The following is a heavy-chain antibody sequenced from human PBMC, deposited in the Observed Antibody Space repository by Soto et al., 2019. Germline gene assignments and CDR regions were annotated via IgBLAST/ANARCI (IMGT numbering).Heavy chain of an antibody. CDR3: AKDPHYRGTTRNWFEP. V-gene: IGHV1-8*01. CDR1: GYTFTSYD. Sequence: ASVKVSFKASGYTFTSYDINWVRQATGQGLEWMGWMNPNSGNTGYAQKFQGRVTMTRNTSISTAYMELSSLRSEDTAVYYCAKDPHYRGTTRNWFEPWGQGTLVTVSS. J-gene: IGHJ5*02. D-gene: IGHD1-26*01. CDR2: MNPNSGNT.